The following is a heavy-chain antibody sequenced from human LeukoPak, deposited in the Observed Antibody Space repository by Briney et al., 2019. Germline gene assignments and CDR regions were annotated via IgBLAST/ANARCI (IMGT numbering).Heavy chain of an antibody. J-gene: IGHJ4*02. Sequence: PGGSLRLSCAASGFTFSSYWMHWVRQPPGKGLEWIGEINHSGSTNYNPSLKSRVTISVDTSKNQFSLKLSSVTAADTAVYYCAREGGTIAVAGTKGIDYWGQGTLVTVSS. CDR2: INHSGST. CDR3: AREGGTIAVAGTKGIDY. CDR1: GFTFSSYW. V-gene: IGHV4-34*01. D-gene: IGHD6-19*01.